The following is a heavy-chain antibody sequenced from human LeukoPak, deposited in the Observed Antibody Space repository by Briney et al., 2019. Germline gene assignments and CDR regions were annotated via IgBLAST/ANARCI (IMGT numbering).Heavy chain of an antibody. D-gene: IGHD3-9*01. CDR2: ISPNSGAT. Sequence: ASVKVSCKASGYTFTGYYMHWVRQAPGQGLEWMGWISPNSGATKYAQKFQDRVTMTRDTSINTAYMELSRLRSDDTAVYYCAGTYYDILTGYEFGQFDYWGQGTLVTVSS. V-gene: IGHV1-2*02. CDR1: GYTFTGYY. CDR3: AGTYYDILTGYEFGQFDY. J-gene: IGHJ4*02.